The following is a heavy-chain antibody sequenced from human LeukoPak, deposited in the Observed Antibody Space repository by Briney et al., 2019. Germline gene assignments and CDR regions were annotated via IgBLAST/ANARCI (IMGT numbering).Heavy chain of an antibody. Sequence: GGSLRLSCAASGFTFSSCAMRWVRQAPGKGLEWVAVIAKDGRDKHHADSVKGRFTISRDNSDNTVYLQMNSLRSEDSGVYYCAKDKSFAAAGYHFDFWGQGALITVSS. CDR1: GFTFSSCA. J-gene: IGHJ4*02. CDR3: AKDKSFAAAGYHFDF. CDR2: IAKDGRDK. D-gene: IGHD6-25*01. V-gene: IGHV3-30*18.